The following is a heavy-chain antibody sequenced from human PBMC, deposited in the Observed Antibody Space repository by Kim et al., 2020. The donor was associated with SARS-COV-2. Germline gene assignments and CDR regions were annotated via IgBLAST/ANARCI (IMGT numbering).Heavy chain of an antibody. CDR3: AKDARALARGVAGMDV. V-gene: IGHV3-9*01. D-gene: IGHD2-15*01. CDR1: GFTFGDYA. Sequence: GGSLRLSCAASGFTFGDYAMHWVRQAPGKGLEWVSGISWNSGSIGYADSVKGRFTISRDNAKNSLYLQMNSLRAEDTALYYCAKDARALARGVAGMDVWGQGTTVTVSS. CDR2: ISWNSGSI. J-gene: IGHJ6*02.